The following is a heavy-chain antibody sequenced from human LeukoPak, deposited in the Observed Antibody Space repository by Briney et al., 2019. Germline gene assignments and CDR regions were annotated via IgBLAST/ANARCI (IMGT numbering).Heavy chain of an antibody. Sequence: PSETLSLTCTVSGGSISSGDYYWSWIRQPPGKGLGWIGYIYYSGSTYYNPSLKSRVTISVDTSKNQFSLKLSSVTAAVTAVYYCAREALAAADDWGQGTLVTVSS. J-gene: IGHJ4*02. CDR1: GGSISSGDYY. V-gene: IGHV4-30-4*01. CDR2: IYYSGST. D-gene: IGHD6-13*01. CDR3: AREALAAADD.